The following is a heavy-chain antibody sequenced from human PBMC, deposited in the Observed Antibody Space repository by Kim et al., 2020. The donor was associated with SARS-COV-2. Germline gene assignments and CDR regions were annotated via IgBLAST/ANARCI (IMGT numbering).Heavy chain of an antibody. V-gene: IGHV3-15*01. Sequence: KTDYAAPVKGRFTISRDDSKNTLYLQMNSLKTEDTAVYYCTSGDYLDFDYWGQGTLVTVSS. CDR2: KT. J-gene: IGHJ4*02. CDR3: TSGDYLDFDY. D-gene: IGHD4-17*01.